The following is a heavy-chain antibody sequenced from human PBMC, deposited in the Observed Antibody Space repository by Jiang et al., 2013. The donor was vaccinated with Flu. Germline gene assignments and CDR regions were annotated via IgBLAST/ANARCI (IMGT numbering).Heavy chain of an antibody. Sequence: PGGSRETLLYTPLGFTFSNYAMHVGPPGSRQGLAWVSGIGASGSNTHYADSVEGRFAISRDSSENTVYLQLNGLRVEDTAVYFCVRVNRAQYISGWYDYWGQGSPGHRLL. CDR2: IGASGSNT. D-gene: IGHD6-19*01. V-gene: IGHV3-23*01. J-gene: IGHJ4*02. CDR1: GFTFSNYA. CDR3: VRVNRAQYISGWYDY.